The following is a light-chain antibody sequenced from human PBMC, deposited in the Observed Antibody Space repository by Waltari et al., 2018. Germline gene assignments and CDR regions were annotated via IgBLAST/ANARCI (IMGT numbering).Light chain of an antibody. Sequence: EIVLTQSPGTLSLSPGERATLSCRASQRVGWSLAWYQQTPGQAPRLLIYGASTRAPGIPDRFSGGGSGTDFSLTISRLEPEDFAVYHCQHYVRLPVTFGQGTKVEIK. CDR2: GAS. V-gene: IGKV3-20*01. CDR3: QHYVRLPVT. CDR1: QRVGWS. J-gene: IGKJ1*01.